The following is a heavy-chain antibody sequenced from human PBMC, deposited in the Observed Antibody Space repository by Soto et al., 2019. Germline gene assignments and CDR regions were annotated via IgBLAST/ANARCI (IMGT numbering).Heavy chain of an antibody. CDR1: GGSFSGYY. V-gene: IGHV4-34*01. CDR2: INQSGST. D-gene: IGHD6-13*01. Sequence: QVQLQQWGAGLLKPSETLSLTCAVYGGSFSGYYWSWLRQPPGKGLEWIGEINQSGSTNYNPSLKSRVTLSVDTSKNQFSLKLSSVTAADTAVHYCARTYSSSWSPFEYWGQGTLVTVSS. CDR3: ARTYSSSWSPFEY. J-gene: IGHJ4*02.